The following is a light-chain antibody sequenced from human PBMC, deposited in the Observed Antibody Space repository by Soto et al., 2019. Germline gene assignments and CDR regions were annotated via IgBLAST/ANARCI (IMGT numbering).Light chain of an antibody. V-gene: IGKV3-11*01. CDR1: QSIGTN. CDR2: GAS. J-gene: IGKJ3*01. CDR3: QQRTNWRGVS. Sequence: EFVLTQSPGTLSLSPGERATLSCRASQSIGTNLAWYQQKPGQAPSLLIYGASNRATGIPARFSGSGSGTDFTLTIASLEPEDFAVYYCQQRTNWRGVSFGPGTKVDIK.